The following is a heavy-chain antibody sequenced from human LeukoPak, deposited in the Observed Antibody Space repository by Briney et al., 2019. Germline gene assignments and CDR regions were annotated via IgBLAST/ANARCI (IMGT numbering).Heavy chain of an antibody. J-gene: IGHJ4*02. CDR2: IYYSGST. Sequence: KPSETLSLTCTVSGGSISSYYWSWIRQPPGKGLEWIGYIYYSGSTNYNPSLKSRVTISVDTSKNQFSLKLSSVTAADTAVYYCARRLVYYDSSGYYSEYFDYWDQGTLVTVSS. V-gene: IGHV4-59*08. D-gene: IGHD3-22*01. CDR3: ARRLVYYDSSGYYSEYFDY. CDR1: GGSISSYY.